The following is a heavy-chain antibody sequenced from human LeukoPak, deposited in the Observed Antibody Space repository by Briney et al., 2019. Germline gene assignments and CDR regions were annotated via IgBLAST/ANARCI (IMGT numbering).Heavy chain of an antibody. V-gene: IGHV3-30-3*01. D-gene: IGHD3-10*01. CDR2: ISYDGSNK. CDR1: GFTFSSYA. J-gene: IGHJ4*02. CDR3: ARANPGFGEFFDY. Sequence: GGSLRLSCAASGFTFSSYAMHWVRQAPGKGLEWVAVISYDGSNKYYADSVKGRFTISRDNSKNMLYLQMNSLRAEDTAVYYCARANPGFGEFFDYWGQGTLVTVSS.